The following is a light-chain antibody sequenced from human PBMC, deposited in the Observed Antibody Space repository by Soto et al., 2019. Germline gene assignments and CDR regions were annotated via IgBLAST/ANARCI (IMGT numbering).Light chain of an antibody. Sequence: QMPQSPSSRSASVGEGGTITCRESRSISSYLNAYQQLPGKPPKLLIYAASSLQSRVPSRFSGSGAATDFTLTISSLQPADFASYYCRQSYSTPRTFGQGTKVDI. CDR1: RSISSY. J-gene: IGKJ1*01. CDR3: RQSYSTPRT. V-gene: IGKV1-39*01. CDR2: AAS.